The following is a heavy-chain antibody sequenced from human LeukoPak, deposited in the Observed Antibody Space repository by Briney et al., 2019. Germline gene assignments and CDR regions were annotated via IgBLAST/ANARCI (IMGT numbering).Heavy chain of an antibody. CDR3: ARTSMTTTDFDY. CDR2: IYYSGST. Sequence: GSLRLSCAASGFSFSRYSMNWFRQPPGKGLEWIGSIYYSGSTYYNPSLKSRVTISVDTSKSQFSLRLSSVTAADTAVYYCARTSMTTTDFDYWGQGTLVTVSS. V-gene: IGHV4-39*01. J-gene: IGHJ4*02. D-gene: IGHD1-26*01. CDR1: GFSFSRYS.